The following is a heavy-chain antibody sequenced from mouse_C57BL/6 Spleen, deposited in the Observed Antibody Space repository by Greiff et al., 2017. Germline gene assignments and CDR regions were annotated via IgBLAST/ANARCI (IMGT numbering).Heavy chain of an antibody. CDR1: GFTFSSYA. V-gene: IGHV5-4*01. CDR2: ISDGGSYT. Sequence: DVKLVESGGGLVKPGGSLKLSCAASGFTFSSYAMSWVRQTPEKRLEWVATISDGGSYTYYPDNVKGRFTISRDNAKNNLYLQMSHLKSEDTAMYYCAREGTGTRYFDYWGQGTTLTVSS. J-gene: IGHJ2*01. D-gene: IGHD4-1*01. CDR3: AREGTGTRYFDY.